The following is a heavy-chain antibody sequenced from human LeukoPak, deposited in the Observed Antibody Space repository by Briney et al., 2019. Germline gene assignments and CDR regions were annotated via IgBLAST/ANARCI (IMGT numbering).Heavy chain of an antibody. V-gene: IGHV4-38-2*02. Sequence: SETPSLTCTVAGFSISKGFYWGWVRQPPGKGLEFIATIYYDGTSHYNLSLESRATISVDTSRNQFSLKLTSVTAADTAVYYCARDVSWDESFQRWGQGTLVTVSS. D-gene: IGHD1-26*01. CDR1: GFSISKGFY. CDR3: ARDVSWDESFQR. J-gene: IGHJ1*01. CDR2: IYYDGTS.